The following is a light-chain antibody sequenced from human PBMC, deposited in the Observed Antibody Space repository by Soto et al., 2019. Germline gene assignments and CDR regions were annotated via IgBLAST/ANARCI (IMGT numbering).Light chain of an antibody. CDR3: SSNTSSSSVV. J-gene: IGLJ2*01. CDR2: DVS. Sequence: QSVLTQPASVSGSPGQSITISCTGTSSDVGGYNYVSWYQQHPGKAPKLMIYDVSNRPSGVSNRFSGSKSGNTASLTISGLPAEEEADYYCSSNTSSSSVVFGGGTKVTVL. CDR1: SSDVGGYNY. V-gene: IGLV2-14*01.